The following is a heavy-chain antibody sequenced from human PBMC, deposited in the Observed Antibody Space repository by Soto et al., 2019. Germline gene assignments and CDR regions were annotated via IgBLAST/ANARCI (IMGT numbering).Heavy chain of an antibody. V-gene: IGHV3-7*03. CDR3: ARDMGPSGAYGY. CDR2: IDPDGSQK. Sequence: EVQLVDSGGDLVQPGGSLRLSCAASGFTFSTYWMSWVRQAPGKGLEWVANIDPDGSQKYYPDSVKGRFTISRDNAKNSLYLQMNSLRAEDTAVYYCARDMGPSGAYGYWGQGTLVTVSS. CDR1: GFTFSTYW. D-gene: IGHD1-26*01. J-gene: IGHJ4*02.